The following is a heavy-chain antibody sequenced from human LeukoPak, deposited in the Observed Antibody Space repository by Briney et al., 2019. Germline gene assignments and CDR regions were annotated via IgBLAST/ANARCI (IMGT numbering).Heavy chain of an antibody. D-gene: IGHD6-19*01. J-gene: IGHJ4*02. Sequence: GSAVKVSCKSCLYIFPREHMHWVRQAGAQGVDWVGCINSNSGGTNYVQKFQGRVTMTRDTSISTAYMELSRLRSDATAVYYCARAEPKVAAFDYWGQGTLVTVSS. CDR1: LYIFPREH. V-gene: IGHV1-2*02. CDR3: ARAEPKVAAFDY. CDR2: INSNSGGT.